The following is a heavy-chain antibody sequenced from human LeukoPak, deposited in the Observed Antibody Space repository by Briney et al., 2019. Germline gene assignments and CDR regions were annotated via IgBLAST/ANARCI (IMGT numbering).Heavy chain of an antibody. D-gene: IGHD4-17*01. Sequence: SETLSLTCTVSGGSLSNTNYYWAWLRQPPGKGLEWIGSIDYSGNTCYNASLKSRVSISVDTSKNQFSLKLSSVTAADTAVYYCARAFRTVTTAWGLYYFDYWGQGTLVTVSS. J-gene: IGHJ4*02. CDR3: ARAFRTVTTAWGLYYFDY. V-gene: IGHV4-39*01. CDR2: IDYSGNT. CDR1: GGSLSNTNYY.